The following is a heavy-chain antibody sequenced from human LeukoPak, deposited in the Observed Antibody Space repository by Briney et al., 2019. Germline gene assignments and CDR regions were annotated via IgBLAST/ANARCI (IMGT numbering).Heavy chain of an antibody. CDR2: ISGSGGST. D-gene: IGHD3-9*01. Sequence: RSGGSLRLSCAASGFTFSSYAMSWVRQAPGKGLEWVSAISGSGGSTYYADSVKGRFTISRDNSKNTLYLQMNSLRAEDTAVYYCAKPLNDILTGYSPVDAFDIWGQGTMVTVSS. CDR1: GFTFSSYA. V-gene: IGHV3-23*01. J-gene: IGHJ3*02. CDR3: AKPLNDILTGYSPVDAFDI.